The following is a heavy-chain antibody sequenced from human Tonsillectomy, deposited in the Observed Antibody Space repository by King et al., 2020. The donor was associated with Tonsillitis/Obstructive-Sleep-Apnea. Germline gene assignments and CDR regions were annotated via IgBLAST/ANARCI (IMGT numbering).Heavy chain of an antibody. V-gene: IGHV4-39*01. Sequence: PLQESGPRLVKPSETLSLTCTVSGGSISSSSYYWGWIRQPPGKGLEWIGTIYYSGSTYYNPALKSRVTISVDTSNNQFSLKLSSVTAADTAVYYCANAYYGAFDVWGQGTMVTVSS. J-gene: IGHJ3*01. CDR2: IYYSGST. CDR1: GGSISSSSYY. CDR3: ANAYYGAFDV. D-gene: IGHD3-3*01.